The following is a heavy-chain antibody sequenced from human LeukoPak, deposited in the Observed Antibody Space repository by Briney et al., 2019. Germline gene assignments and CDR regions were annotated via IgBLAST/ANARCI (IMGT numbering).Heavy chain of an antibody. D-gene: IGHD3-22*01. V-gene: IGHV4-59*01. CDR1: DGSITNYY. CDR2: MFHSGST. CDR3: ARSDPYYYDSSDYYYYYGMDV. J-gene: IGHJ6*02. Sequence: SETLSLTCTVSDGSITNYYWSWIRQPPGKGLEWIGYMFHSGSTNYNPSLKSRVTMSVDTSKNRFSLKLNSVTAADTAVYYCARSDPYYYDSSDYYYYYGMDVWGQGTTVTVSS.